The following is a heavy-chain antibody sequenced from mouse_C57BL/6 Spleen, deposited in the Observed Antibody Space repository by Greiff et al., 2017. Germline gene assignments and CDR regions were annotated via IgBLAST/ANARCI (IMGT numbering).Heavy chain of an antibody. CDR2: IWSGGST. CDR1: GFSLTSYG. J-gene: IGHJ3*01. Sequence: VKLQESGPGLVQPSQSLSITCTVSGFSLTSYGVHWVRQSPGKGLEWLGVIWSGGSTDYNAAFISRLSISKDNSKSQVFFKMNSLQADDTAIYYCASLYDGDYETWFAYWGQGTLVTVSA. D-gene: IGHD2-3*01. V-gene: IGHV2-2*01. CDR3: ASLYDGDYETWFAY.